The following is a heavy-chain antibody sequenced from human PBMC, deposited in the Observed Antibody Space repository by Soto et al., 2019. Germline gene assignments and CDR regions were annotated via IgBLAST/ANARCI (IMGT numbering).Heavy chain of an antibody. CDR2: MNPNSGNT. V-gene: IGHV1-8*01. CDR3: ARGAAVVHWFDP. Sequence: AAVKVSCKASGYTFTRYDINWVRQATGQGLEWMGWMNPNSGNTGYAQKFQGRVTMTRNTSISTAYMELSSLRSEATAVYYCARGAAVVHWFDPWGEGTLVPASS. CDR1: GYTFTRYD. J-gene: IGHJ5*02. D-gene: IGHD3-22*01.